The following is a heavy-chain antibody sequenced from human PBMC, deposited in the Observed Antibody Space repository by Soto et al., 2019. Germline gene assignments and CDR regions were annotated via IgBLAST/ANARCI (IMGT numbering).Heavy chain of an antibody. Sequence: QFQLVQSGAEVKKPGSSVKVSCKASGGSLNSFALSWMRQAPGQGLEWMGGLIPVFGTTKYAERFQGRVTMTADESTSTAYLQLSSLRSDDTAVYYCARDKGAIFGVVNDAFDIWGQGTLVTVSS. CDR1: GGSLNSFA. D-gene: IGHD3-3*01. CDR2: LIPVFGTT. CDR3: ARDKGAIFGVVNDAFDI. V-gene: IGHV1-69*12. J-gene: IGHJ3*02.